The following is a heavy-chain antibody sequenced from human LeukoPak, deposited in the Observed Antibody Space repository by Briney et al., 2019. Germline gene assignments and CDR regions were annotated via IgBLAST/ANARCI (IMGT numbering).Heavy chain of an antibody. CDR2: IWYDGSNK. CDR1: GFTFSSYG. CDR3: AKDFLAGSWYYFDY. Sequence: GGSLRLSCAASGFTFSSYGMHWVRQAPGKGLEGVAVIWYDGSNKYYADSVKGRFTISRDNSKNTLYLQMNSLRAEDTAVYYCAKDFLAGSWYYFDYWGQGTLVTVSS. D-gene: IGHD6-13*01. V-gene: IGHV3-33*06. J-gene: IGHJ4*02.